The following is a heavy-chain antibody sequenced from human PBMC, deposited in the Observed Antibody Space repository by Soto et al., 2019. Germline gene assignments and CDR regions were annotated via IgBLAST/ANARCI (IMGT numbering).Heavy chain of an antibody. J-gene: IGHJ6*01. V-gene: IGHV3-30-3*01. Sequence: QVQLVESGGGVVQPGRSLRLSCAASGFTFSNYAMYWVRQAPGKGLEWVAVISYDGNNKYYADSVKGRFTISRDNSKNTLYLQMNSLRAEDTAVYYCARAGCDGGTRYTLVGLRYGMDVW. D-gene: IGHD2-15*01. CDR3: ARAGCDGGTRYTLVGLRYGMDV. CDR1: GFTFSNYA. CDR2: ISYDGNNK.